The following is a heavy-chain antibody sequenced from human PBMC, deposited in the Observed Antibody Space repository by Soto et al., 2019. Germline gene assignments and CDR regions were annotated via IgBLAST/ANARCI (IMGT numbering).Heavy chain of an antibody. J-gene: IGHJ4*02. CDR1: GGTFSNYA. Sequence: QVQLVQSGAEVKKPGSSVKVSCKASGGTFSNYAISWVRQAPGQGLEWMGGIIPIFITPNYAHEFRGRVTITADESTSTAYMELSSLRDEDTAVYYCARGPEYSSSWYFGDWSQGTLVTVSA. V-gene: IGHV1-69*01. CDR3: ARGPEYSSSWYFGD. CDR2: IIPIFITP. D-gene: IGHD6-13*01.